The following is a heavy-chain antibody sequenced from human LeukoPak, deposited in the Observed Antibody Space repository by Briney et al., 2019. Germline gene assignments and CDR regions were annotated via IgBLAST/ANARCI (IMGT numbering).Heavy chain of an antibody. CDR3: ARDGPGIAAAGQTDAFDI. V-gene: IGHV4-34*01. J-gene: IGHJ3*02. Sequence: SETLSLTCAVYGGSFSGYYWSWIRQPPGKGLEWIGEINHSGSTNYNPSLKSRVTISVDTSKNQFSLKLSSVTAADTAVYYCARDGPGIAAAGQTDAFDIWGQGTMVTVSS. CDR2: INHSGST. D-gene: IGHD6-13*01. CDR1: GGSFSGYY.